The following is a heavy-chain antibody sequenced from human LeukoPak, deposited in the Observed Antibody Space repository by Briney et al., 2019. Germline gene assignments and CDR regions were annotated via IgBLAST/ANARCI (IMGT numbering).Heavy chain of an antibody. Sequence: SETLSLTCTVSGGSISSGDYYWSWIRQPPGKGLEWIGYIYYSGSTYYNPSLKSRVTISVDTSKNQFSLKLSSVTAADTAVYYCARGTYCSGGSCCERQIDYWGQGTLVTVSS. J-gene: IGHJ4*02. V-gene: IGHV4-30-4*01. D-gene: IGHD2-15*01. CDR2: IYYSGST. CDR1: GGSISSGDYY. CDR3: ARGTYCSGGSCCERQIDY.